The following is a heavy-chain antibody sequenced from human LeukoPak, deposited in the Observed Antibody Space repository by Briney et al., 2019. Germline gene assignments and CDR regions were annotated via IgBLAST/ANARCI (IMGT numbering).Heavy chain of an antibody. V-gene: IGHV3-23*01. Sequence: GGSLRLSCTASGFTFSSYAMTWVRQAPGKGLQWVSTISVSGENTYYADSVKGRFAISRDISKSTLYLQMNSLRDEDTALYYCAKYGSGTYYNGLHWGQGTLVTVSS. CDR3: AKYGSGTYYNGLH. CDR2: ISVSGENT. J-gene: IGHJ4*02. CDR1: GFTFSSYA. D-gene: IGHD3-10*01.